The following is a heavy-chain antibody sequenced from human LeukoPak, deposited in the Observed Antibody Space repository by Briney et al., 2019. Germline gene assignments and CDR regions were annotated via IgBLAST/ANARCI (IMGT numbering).Heavy chain of an antibody. CDR1: ALTFSRFA. CDR2: TSYVGRHK. J-gene: IGHJ4*02. Sequence: GGSLRLSCAASALTFSRFAIHWVRQAPGKGLEWVAVTSYVGRHKYYANSVKGRFTISRDNSKNTLYLQMNSLRAEDTAVYYCATTPQRRITIFGVVDNFDYWGQGTLVTVSS. V-gene: IGHV3-30*04. CDR3: ATTPQRRITIFGVVDNFDY. D-gene: IGHD3-3*01.